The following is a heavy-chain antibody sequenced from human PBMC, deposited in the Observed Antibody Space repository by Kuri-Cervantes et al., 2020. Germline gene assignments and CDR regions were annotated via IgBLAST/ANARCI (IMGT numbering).Heavy chain of an antibody. Sequence: GESLKISCVASGFTFYKYWMSWVRQAPGKGLEWVANIKVDGSEKNYLDSVKGRFTISRDNAKSSVYLQANSLRADDTAVYYCARGYSYPSSGFDCWGQGTLVTVSS. J-gene: IGHJ4*02. CDR2: IKVDGSEK. V-gene: IGHV3-7*01. CDR3: ARGYSYPSSGFDC. D-gene: IGHD5-18*01. CDR1: GFTFYKYW.